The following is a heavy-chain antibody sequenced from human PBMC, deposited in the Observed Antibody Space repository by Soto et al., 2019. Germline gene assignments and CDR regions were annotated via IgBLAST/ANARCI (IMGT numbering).Heavy chain of an antibody. Sequence: EVRLVESGGGLVKPGGSLRLSCAASGFTFSSYTMNWVRQAPGKGLECVSSISSSRTSVYYADSVKGRFTISRDNAKNSLYLQMNSLRAEDTAVYYCASGPYFEILTGYFDPWGQGTLVTVSS. CDR2: ISSSRTSV. V-gene: IGHV3-21*01. CDR3: ASGPYFEILTGYFDP. CDR1: GFTFSSYT. D-gene: IGHD3-9*01. J-gene: IGHJ5*02.